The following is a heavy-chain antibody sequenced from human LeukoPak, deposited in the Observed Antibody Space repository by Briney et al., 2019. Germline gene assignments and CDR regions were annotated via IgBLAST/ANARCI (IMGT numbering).Heavy chain of an antibody. CDR2: ISSNGGST. CDR1: GFTFSSYA. V-gene: IGHV3-64*01. CDR3: ARGAIQWGEELLPIDY. Sequence: PGGSLRLSCAASGFTFSSYAMHWVRQAPGKGLEYVSAISSNGGSTYYANSVKGRFTISRDNSKNTLYLQMGSLRAEDMAVYYCARGAIQWGEELLPIDYWGQGTLVTVSS. J-gene: IGHJ4*02. D-gene: IGHD5-12*01.